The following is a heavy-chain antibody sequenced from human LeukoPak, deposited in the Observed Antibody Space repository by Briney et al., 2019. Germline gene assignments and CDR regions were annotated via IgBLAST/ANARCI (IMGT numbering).Heavy chain of an antibody. J-gene: IGHJ4*02. CDR3: ARGNPAMVWSIFDY. D-gene: IGHD5-18*01. V-gene: IGHV3-7*01. Sequence: GGSLRLSCAASGFTFSSYSMNWVRQAPGKGLEWVANIEEDGSEKYYVDSVKGRFTISRDNAKNSLYLQMNNLRAEDTAVYYCARGNPAMVWSIFDYWGQGTLVTVSS. CDR2: IEEDGSEK. CDR1: GFTFSSYS.